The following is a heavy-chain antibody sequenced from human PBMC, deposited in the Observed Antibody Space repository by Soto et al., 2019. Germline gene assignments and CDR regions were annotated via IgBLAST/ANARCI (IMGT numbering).Heavy chain of an antibody. CDR1: GGTFSSYT. CDR3: ARARATAWAPYWYFDL. Sequence: QVQLVQSGAEVKKPGSSVKVSCKASGGTFSSYTISWVRQAPGQGLEWMGRIIPILGIANYAQKVQGRVTITADKSTSTAYMELSSLRSEDTAVYDCARARATAWAPYWYFDLWGRGTLVTVSS. J-gene: IGHJ2*01. V-gene: IGHV1-69*02. D-gene: IGHD1-26*01. CDR2: IIPILGIA.